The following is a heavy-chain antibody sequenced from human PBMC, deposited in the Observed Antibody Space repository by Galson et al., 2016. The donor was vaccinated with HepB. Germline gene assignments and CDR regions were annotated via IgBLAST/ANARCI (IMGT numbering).Heavy chain of an antibody. V-gene: IGHV3-74*01. CDR2: INTDGSST. J-gene: IGHJ6*04. D-gene: IGHD2-2*03. Sequence: LRLSCAASGFPFTTYWMHWVRQAPGKGLVWVSRINTDGSSTDYADSVKGRFTISRDNAKNTLYLQMNSLRAEDTAVYYCARGGVGYCTSTSCQDYYYHGMDVWGRGTAVTVPS. CDR1: GFPFTTYW. CDR3: ARGGVGYCTSTSCQDYYYHGMDV.